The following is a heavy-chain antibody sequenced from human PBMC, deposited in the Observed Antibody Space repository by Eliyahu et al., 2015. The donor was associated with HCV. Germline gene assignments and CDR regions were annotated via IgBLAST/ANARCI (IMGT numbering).Heavy chain of an antibody. CDR3: ARSPITMIVVVITAPLDY. Sequence: QVQLVQSGAEVKKPGASVKVSCKASGYTFTGYXRHWVRQAPGQGLEWMGWINPNSGGTNYAQKFQGRVTMTRDTSISTAYMELSRLRSDDTAVYYCARSPITMIVVVITAPLDYWGQGTLVTVSS. V-gene: IGHV1-2*02. CDR2: INPNSGGT. J-gene: IGHJ4*02. D-gene: IGHD3-22*01. CDR1: GYTFTGYX.